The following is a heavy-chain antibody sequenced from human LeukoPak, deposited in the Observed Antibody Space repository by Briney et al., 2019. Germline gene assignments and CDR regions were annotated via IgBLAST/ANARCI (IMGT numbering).Heavy chain of an antibody. J-gene: IGHJ4*02. CDR3: AKDLDIVATITGN. V-gene: IGHV3-23*01. Sequence: GGSLRLSCAASGFTFSSYAMSWVRPAPGEGLEWVSGVSGSGGSTYHADSVKGRFTISRDNSKNTPYLQMNSLRAEDTAVYYCAKDLDIVATITGNWGQGTLVTVSS. D-gene: IGHD5-12*01. CDR1: GFTFSSYA. CDR2: VSGSGGST.